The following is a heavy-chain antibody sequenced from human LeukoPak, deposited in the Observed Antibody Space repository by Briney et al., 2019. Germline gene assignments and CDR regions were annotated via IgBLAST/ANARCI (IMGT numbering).Heavy chain of an antibody. Sequence: GESLKISCRGSGYSFSDYWIGWVRQMPGEGLEWMGLISASGSDFRNSPSFEGQVTISVDKSINTAYLQWSRLRASDTAIYYCARRPSVTGAPFDYWGQGTLVTVSS. V-gene: IGHV5-51*01. CDR1: GYSFSDYW. CDR3: ARRPSVTGAPFDY. J-gene: IGHJ4*02. D-gene: IGHD2-8*02. CDR2: ISASGSDF.